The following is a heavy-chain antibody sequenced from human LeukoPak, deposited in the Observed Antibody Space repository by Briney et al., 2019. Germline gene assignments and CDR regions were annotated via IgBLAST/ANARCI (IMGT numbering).Heavy chain of an antibody. CDR2: INSDGSST. D-gene: IGHD1-26*01. J-gene: IGHJ4*01. CDR1: GFTFSSSW. CDR3: ARGSSARFVGPEY. V-gene: IGHV3-74*01. Sequence: PGGSLRLSCAASGFTFSSSWIHWVRQAPGKGLVWVSRINSDGSSTSYADSVKGRFTISRDNAKNTLYLQMNSLRVEDTAVYFCARGSSARFVGPEYWGHGTLVTVSS.